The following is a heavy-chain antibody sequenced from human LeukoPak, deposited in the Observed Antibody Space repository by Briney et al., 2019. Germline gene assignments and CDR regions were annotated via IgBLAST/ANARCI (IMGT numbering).Heavy chain of an antibody. CDR3: ARDRLSSGWYGGVDY. J-gene: IGHJ4*02. V-gene: IGHV4-59*01. CDR1: GGSIXXXX. CDR2: IYXXXXX. D-gene: IGHD6-19*01. Sequence: SLTCTVSGGSIXXXXXXWIRQPPXXXXXXXXYIYXXXXXXXXPSXXXXXTXXXDTSKNQFSLKXXPVTAAXXAVYYCARDRLSSGWYGGVDYWGQGTLVTVSS.